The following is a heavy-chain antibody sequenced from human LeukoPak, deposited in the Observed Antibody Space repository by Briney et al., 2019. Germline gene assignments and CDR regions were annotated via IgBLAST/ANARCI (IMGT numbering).Heavy chain of an antibody. CDR1: GFTFSSYA. D-gene: IGHD6-13*01. Sequence: GGSLRLSCAASGFTFSSYAMSWVRQAPGKGLEWVSAVSGSGGSTYYADSVKGRFTISRDNSKNTLYLQMNSLRAEDTAVYYCAKDSSSWRNNWFDPWGQGTLVTVSS. CDR3: AKDSSSWRNNWFDP. CDR2: VSGSGGST. J-gene: IGHJ5*02. V-gene: IGHV3-23*01.